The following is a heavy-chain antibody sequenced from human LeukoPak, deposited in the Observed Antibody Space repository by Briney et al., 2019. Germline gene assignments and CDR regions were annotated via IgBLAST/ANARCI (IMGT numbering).Heavy chain of an antibody. CDR3: VRELGGPTWFDF. V-gene: IGHV4-39*02. Sequence: PSETLSLTCTVSGGSISTSSYYWGWIRQPPGKGLEWIGSIYYRGRTYYNPSLKSRVTISVDTSKNQFSLKLSSVTAADTAVYYCVRELGGPTWFDFWGQGTLVTVSS. CDR1: GGSISTSSYY. J-gene: IGHJ4*02. CDR2: IYYRGRT. D-gene: IGHD3-16*01.